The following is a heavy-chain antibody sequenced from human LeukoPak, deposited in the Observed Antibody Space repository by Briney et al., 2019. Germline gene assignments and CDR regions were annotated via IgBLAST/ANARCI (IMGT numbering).Heavy chain of an antibody. CDR2: INPSGGST. D-gene: IGHD5-12*01. J-gene: IGHJ6*02. Sequence: ASVKVSCKASGYTFTSYYMHWVRQAPGQGLEWMGIINPSGGSTSYAQKFQGRVTMTRDTSTSTVYMELSSLRSEDTAVYYCARYYSYDAWKGNLGYYNYGMDVWGQGTTVTVSS. CDR3: ARYYSYDAWKGNLGYYNYGMDV. CDR1: GYTFTSYY. V-gene: IGHV1-46*01.